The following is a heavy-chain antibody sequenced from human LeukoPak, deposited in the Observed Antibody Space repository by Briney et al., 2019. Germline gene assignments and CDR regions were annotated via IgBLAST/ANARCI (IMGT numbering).Heavy chain of an antibody. J-gene: IGHJ4*02. CDR2: ISSSGSTM. CDR1: GFTFSSYE. CDR3: ASSSWYALDY. V-gene: IGHV3-48*03. D-gene: IGHD6-13*01. Sequence: GGSLRLSCAASGFTFSSYEMNWVRQAPGKGLEWISYISSSGSTMYYADSVKGRFTVSRDNAKNSLYLQMNSLRAEDTAIYYCASSSWYALDYWGQGALVTVSS.